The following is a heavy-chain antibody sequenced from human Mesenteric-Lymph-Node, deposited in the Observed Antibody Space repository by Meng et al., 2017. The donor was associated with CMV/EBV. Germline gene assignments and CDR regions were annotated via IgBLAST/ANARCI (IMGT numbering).Heavy chain of an antibody. V-gene: IGHV4-59*02. Sequence: SGGSVNGYYWNWIRQPPGKGLEWIGYIYYSGRTNYSPSLKSRVTISVDTSKNQFSLKLSSVTAADTAVYYCARGTTIRYFDWPFPDYWGQGTLVTVSS. J-gene: IGHJ4*02. CDR3: ARGTTIRYFDWPFPDY. D-gene: IGHD3-9*01. CDR1: GGSVNGYY. CDR2: IYYSGRT.